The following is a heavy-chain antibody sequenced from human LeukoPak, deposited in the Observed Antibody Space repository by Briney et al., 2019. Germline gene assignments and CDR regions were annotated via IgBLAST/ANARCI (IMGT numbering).Heavy chain of an antibody. CDR1: GGSISSYY. Sequence: PSETLSLTCTVSGGSISSYYWSWIRQPPGKGLEWIGYILYSGTTNSNPSLKSRVNISLDTFNNQISLKLTSVTAADTAVYFCARMGGYSGYATHWGQGILVTVSS. D-gene: IGHD5-12*01. CDR3: ARMGGYSGYATH. CDR2: ILYSGTT. V-gene: IGHV4-59*08. J-gene: IGHJ4*02.